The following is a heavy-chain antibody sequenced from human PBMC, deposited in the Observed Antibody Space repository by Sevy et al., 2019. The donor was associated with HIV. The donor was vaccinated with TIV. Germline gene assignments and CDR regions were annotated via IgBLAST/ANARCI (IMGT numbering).Heavy chain of an antibody. CDR1: GYTFTAYY. V-gene: IGHV1-2*02. D-gene: IGHD6-13*01. Sequence: ASVKVSCKASGYTFTAYYMHWVRQAPGQGLEWMGWINPNSGGTNYAQKFQGRVTMTRDTSISTAYMELSRLRSDATAVYYCARSGQQQPIYGMDVWGQGTTVTVSS. CDR2: INPNSGGT. CDR3: ARSGQQQPIYGMDV. J-gene: IGHJ6*02.